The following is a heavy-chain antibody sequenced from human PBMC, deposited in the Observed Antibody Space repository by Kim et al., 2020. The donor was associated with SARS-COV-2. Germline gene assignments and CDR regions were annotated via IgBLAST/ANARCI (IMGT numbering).Heavy chain of an antibody. Sequence: GGSLRLSCAASGFTFSSYGMHWVRQAPGKGLEWVAVIWYDGSNKYYADSVKGRFTISRDNSKNTLYLQMNSLRAEDTAVYYCAKDRTMVRGVTPYWFDPWGQGTLVTVSS. V-gene: IGHV3-33*06. CDR1: GFTFSSYG. D-gene: IGHD3-10*01. J-gene: IGHJ5*02. CDR2: IWYDGSNK. CDR3: AKDRTMVRGVTPYWFDP.